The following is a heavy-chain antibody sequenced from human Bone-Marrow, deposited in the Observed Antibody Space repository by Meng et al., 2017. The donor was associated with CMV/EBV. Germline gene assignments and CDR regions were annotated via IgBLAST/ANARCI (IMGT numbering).Heavy chain of an antibody. CDR1: GFTFSSYA. V-gene: IGHV3-7*01. J-gene: IGHJ4*02. Sequence: GALRLSCAASGFTFSSYAMSWVRQAPGKGLEWVANIKQDGSEKYYLDSVKGRFTISRDNAKNSLYLQMNSLRAEDTAIYYCAREAYKYPYWGQGTLVTVSS. CDR3: AREAYKYPY. D-gene: IGHD1-14*01. CDR2: IKQDGSEK.